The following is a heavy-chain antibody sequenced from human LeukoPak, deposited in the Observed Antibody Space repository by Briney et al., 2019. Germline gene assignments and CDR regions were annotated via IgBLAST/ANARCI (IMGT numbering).Heavy chain of an antibody. CDR2: ISSSSSYI. V-gene: IGHV3-21*04. CDR1: GFTFSSYS. CDR3: AKDTTAAAAPPFFDY. D-gene: IGHD6-13*01. J-gene: IGHJ4*02. Sequence: GGSLRLSCAASGFTFSSYSMNWVRQAPGKGLEWVSSISSSSSYIYYADSVKGRFTISRDNAKNSLYLQMNSLRAEDTALYYCAKDTTAAAAPPFFDYWGQGTLVTVSS.